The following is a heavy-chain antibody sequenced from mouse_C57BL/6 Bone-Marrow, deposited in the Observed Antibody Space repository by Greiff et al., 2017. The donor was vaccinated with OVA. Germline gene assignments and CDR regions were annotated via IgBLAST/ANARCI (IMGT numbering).Heavy chain of an antibody. CDR1: GFTFSSYA. CDR2: ISSGGDYI. D-gene: IGHD2-1*01. CDR3: TRGGDLPGYWYFDV. J-gene: IGHJ1*03. Sequence: EVHLVESGEGLVKPGGSLKLSCAASGFTFSSYAMSWVRQTPEKRLEWVAYISSGGDYIYYADTVKGRFTISRDNARNTLYLQMSSLKSEDTAMYYCTRGGDLPGYWYFDVWGTGTTVTVSS. V-gene: IGHV5-9-1*02.